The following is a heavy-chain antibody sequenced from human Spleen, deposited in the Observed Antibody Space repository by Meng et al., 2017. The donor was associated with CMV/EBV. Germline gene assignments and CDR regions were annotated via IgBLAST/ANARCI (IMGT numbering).Heavy chain of an antibody. J-gene: IGHJ4*02. V-gene: IGHV3-49*04. Sequence: GESLKISCTTSGFTFGDYAMTWVRQAPGKGLEWVGFIRSKAYGETIEYAASVKGRFTISRDDSKSIAYLQMNSLETEDTGVYYCTRFPQDFWSGYSYFDYWGQGTLVTVSS. CDR2: IRSKAYGETI. D-gene: IGHD3-3*01. CDR1: GFTFGDYA. CDR3: TRFPQDFWSGYSYFDY.